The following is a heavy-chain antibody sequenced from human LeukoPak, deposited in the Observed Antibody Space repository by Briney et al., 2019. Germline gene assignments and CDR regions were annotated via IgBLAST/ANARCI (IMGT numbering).Heavy chain of an antibody. CDR1: GFTFSSYA. CDR2: ISGSGGST. Sequence: GGSLRLSCAASGFTFSSYAMIWVRQAPGKGLEWVSGISGSGGSTYYADSVKGRFTISRDNSKNTLYLQMNSLRAEDTAVYYCAKASGYSYGYYSDYWRQGTLVTVSS. CDR3: AKASGYSYGYYSDY. D-gene: IGHD5-18*01. V-gene: IGHV3-23*01. J-gene: IGHJ4*02.